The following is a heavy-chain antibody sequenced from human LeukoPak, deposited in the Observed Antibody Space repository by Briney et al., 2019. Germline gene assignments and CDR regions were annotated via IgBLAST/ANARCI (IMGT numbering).Heavy chain of an antibody. CDR3: ARGGYYFDY. CDR2: IYYSGST. CDR1: GGSISSYY. J-gene: IGHJ4*02. Sequence: SETLSLTCAVSGGSISSYYWSWIRQPPGKGLEWIGYIYYSGSTNYNPSLKSRVTISVDTSKNQFSLKLSSVTAADTAVYYCARGGYYFDYWGQGTLVTVSS. V-gene: IGHV4-59*01.